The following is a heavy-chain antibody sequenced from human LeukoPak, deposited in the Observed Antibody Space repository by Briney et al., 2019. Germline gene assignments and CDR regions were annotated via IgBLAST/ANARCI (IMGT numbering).Heavy chain of an antibody. CDR3: ARDIEFST. Sequence: PGGSLRLSCAASGFTFISYDMNWVRQAPGKGLEWVSLISFSGGNTYYADSMKGRFTISRDNYKDTLYLQMNSLRAEDTAMYYCARDIEFSTWGLGTMVTVSS. CDR2: ISFSGGNT. J-gene: IGHJ3*01. V-gene: IGHV3-23*01. D-gene: IGHD3-3*02. CDR1: GFTFISYD.